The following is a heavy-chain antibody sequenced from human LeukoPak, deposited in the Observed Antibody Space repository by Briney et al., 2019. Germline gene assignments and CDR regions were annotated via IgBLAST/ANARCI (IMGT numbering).Heavy chain of an antibody. CDR2: ISASNGNT. J-gene: IGHJ5*02. CDR1: GYTFTRYG. CDR3: ARDQSGSADIVVVPAAMGNWFDP. Sequence: ASVRVSCKASGYTFTRYGISWVRQAPGQGLQWLGWISASNGNTNYAQKLQGRVTMTTDTSTSTAYIELRSLRSDDTAVYYCARDQSGSADIVVVPAAMGNWFDPWGQGTLVTVSS. V-gene: IGHV1-18*01. D-gene: IGHD2-2*01.